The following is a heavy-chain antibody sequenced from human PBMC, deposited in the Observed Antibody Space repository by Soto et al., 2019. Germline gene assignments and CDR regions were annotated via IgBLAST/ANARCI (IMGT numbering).Heavy chain of an antibody. D-gene: IGHD3-10*01. Sequence: PSETLSLTCAVSGASFSDYYWSWIRQPPGKGLEWIGEINHSGSTNYNPSLKSRVTISVDTSKNQFSLNLSSVTAADTAVYYCARDGARPAKLDCWGQGTLVTVSS. J-gene: IGHJ4*02. V-gene: IGHV4-34*01. CDR2: INHSGST. CDR3: ARDGARPAKLDC. CDR1: GASFSDYY.